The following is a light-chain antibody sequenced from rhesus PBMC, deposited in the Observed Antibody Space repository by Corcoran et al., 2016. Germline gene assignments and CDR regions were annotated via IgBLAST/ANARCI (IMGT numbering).Light chain of an antibody. J-gene: IGKJ1*01. Sequence: DIQMTQSPSSLSASVGDTVTITCRASQGTSNHLAWYPQKPGKAPQPLIYYASNLESGVPSRFSGRGSGTDFTLTISSLQHEDFATYYCHQRNSYPPTFGQGTKVEIK. V-gene: IGKV1S14*01. CDR3: HQRNSYPPT. CDR2: YAS. CDR1: QGTSNH.